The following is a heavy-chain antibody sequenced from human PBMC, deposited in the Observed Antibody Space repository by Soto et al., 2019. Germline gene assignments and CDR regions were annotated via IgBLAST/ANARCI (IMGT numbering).Heavy chain of an antibody. J-gene: IGHJ6*02. Sequence: GASVKVSCKASGYTFTSYYMHWVRQAPGQGLEWMGIINPSGGSTSYAQKFQGRVTMTRDTSTSTVYMELSSLRSEDTAVYYCARANFYDSSGYCYAYYYYYGMDVWGQGTTVTVSS. CDR2: INPSGGST. D-gene: IGHD3-22*01. CDR3: ARANFYDSSGYCYAYYYYYGMDV. CDR1: GYTFTSYY. V-gene: IGHV1-46*01.